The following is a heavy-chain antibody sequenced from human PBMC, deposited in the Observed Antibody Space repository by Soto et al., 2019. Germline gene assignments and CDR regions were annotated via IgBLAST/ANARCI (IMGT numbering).Heavy chain of an antibody. CDR3: AKDPYYDSSGYYPDY. J-gene: IGHJ4*02. Sequence: GGSLRLSCAASGFTFSSYGMHWVRQAPGKGLEWVAVISYDGSNKYYADSVKGRFTISRDNSKNTLYLQMNSLRAEDTAVYYCAKDPYYDSSGYYPDYWGQGTLVTVSS. V-gene: IGHV3-30*18. CDR1: GFTFSSYG. D-gene: IGHD3-22*01. CDR2: ISYDGSNK.